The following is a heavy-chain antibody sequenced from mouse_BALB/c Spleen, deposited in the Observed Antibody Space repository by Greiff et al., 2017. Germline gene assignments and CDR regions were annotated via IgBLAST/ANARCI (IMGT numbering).Heavy chain of an antibody. V-gene: IGHV14-3*02. CDR3: AREGIYGYDGFAY. Sequence: EVQRVESGAELVKPGASVKLSCTASGFNIKDTYMHWVKQRPEQGLEWIGRIDPANGNTKYDPKFQGKATITADTSSNTAYLQLSSLTSEDTAVYYCAREGIYGYDGFAYWGQGTLVTVSA. CDR1: GFNIKDTY. CDR2: IDPANGNT. D-gene: IGHD2-14*01. J-gene: IGHJ3*01.